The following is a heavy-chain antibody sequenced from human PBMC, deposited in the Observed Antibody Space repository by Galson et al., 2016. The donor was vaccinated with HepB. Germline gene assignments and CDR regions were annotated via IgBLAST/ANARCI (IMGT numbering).Heavy chain of an antibody. J-gene: IGHJ4*02. V-gene: IGHV3-23*01. Sequence: SLRLSCAASGFTFNSYAMSWVRQAPGRGLEWVSSISASGGSTYYADSVKGRFTISRDNSKNTLYLQMNSLRAGDTAIYYCAKQVGFTLRALDYWGQGTLVTVSS. CDR2: ISASGGST. CDR1: GFTFNSYA. CDR3: AKQVGFTLRALDY. D-gene: IGHD1-26*01.